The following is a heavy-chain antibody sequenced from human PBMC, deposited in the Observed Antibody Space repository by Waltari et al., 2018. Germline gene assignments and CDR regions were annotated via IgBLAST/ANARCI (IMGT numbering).Heavy chain of an antibody. D-gene: IGHD6-19*01. CDR1: GYSFTSYW. Sequence: EVQLVQSGAEVKKPGESLKISCKGSGYSFTSYWIGWVRQMPGKGLEWMGIIYPGDCDTRYCPSVQGQGTISADKSISTAYLQWSSLKASDTAMYYCARPSKAVAGLDAFDIWGQGTMVTVSS. V-gene: IGHV5-51*01. J-gene: IGHJ3*02. CDR3: ARPSKAVAGLDAFDI. CDR2: IYPGDCDT.